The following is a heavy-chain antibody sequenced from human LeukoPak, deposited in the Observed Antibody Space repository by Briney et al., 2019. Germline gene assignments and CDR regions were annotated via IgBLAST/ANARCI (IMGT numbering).Heavy chain of an antibody. Sequence: GGSLRLSCAASGFTVSSNYMSWVRQAPGKGLEWVSVIYSGGNTNYADSVKGRFTISRDNSKNTLYLQMNSLRAEDTAIYYCARDIETGSTDYWGQGTLVTVSS. D-gene: IGHD1-14*01. CDR3: ARDIETGSTDY. V-gene: IGHV3-53*01. CDR1: GFTVSSNY. J-gene: IGHJ4*02. CDR2: IYSGGNT.